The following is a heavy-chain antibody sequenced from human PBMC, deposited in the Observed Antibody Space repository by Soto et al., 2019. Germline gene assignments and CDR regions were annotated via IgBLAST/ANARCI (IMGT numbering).Heavy chain of an antibody. Sequence: PSETLSLTCTVSGGSISRSTYYWGWIRQPPGKGLEWIGSIYYSGSTYYRPSLKSRVTISVDTSKNQFSLKLSSVTAEDTAVYYCARQVPAAIRLGWFDPWGQGTLVTVSS. V-gene: IGHV4-39*01. CDR1: GGSISRSTYY. J-gene: IGHJ5*02. CDR3: ARQVPAAIRLGWFDP. D-gene: IGHD2-2*02. CDR2: IYYSGST.